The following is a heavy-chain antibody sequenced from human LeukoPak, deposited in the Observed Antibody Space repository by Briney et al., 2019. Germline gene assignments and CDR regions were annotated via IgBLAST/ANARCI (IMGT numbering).Heavy chain of an antibody. V-gene: IGHV3-33*01. Sequence: PGGSLRLSCAASGFTFSSYGMHWVRQAPGKGLEWVAVIWYDGSNKYYADSVKGRFTISRDNSKNTLYLQMNSLRAEDTAVYCCARSGSPPSPLDYWGQGTLVTVSS. D-gene: IGHD6-13*01. CDR3: ARSGSPPSPLDY. CDR1: GFTFSSYG. J-gene: IGHJ4*02. CDR2: IWYDGSNK.